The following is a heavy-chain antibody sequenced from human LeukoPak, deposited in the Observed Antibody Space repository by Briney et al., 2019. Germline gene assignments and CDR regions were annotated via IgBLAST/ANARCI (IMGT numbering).Heavy chain of an antibody. CDR3: ARWTDCSSTSCPYYFDY. CDR1: GGSFSGYY. J-gene: IGHJ4*02. V-gene: IGHV4-34*01. Sequence: SETLSLTCAVYGGSFSGYYWSWIRQPPGKGLEWIGEINHSGSTNYNPSLKSRVTISVDTSKNQFSLKLSSVTAADTAVYYCARWTDCSSTSCPYYFDYWGQGTLVTVSS. CDR2: INHSGST. D-gene: IGHD2-2*01.